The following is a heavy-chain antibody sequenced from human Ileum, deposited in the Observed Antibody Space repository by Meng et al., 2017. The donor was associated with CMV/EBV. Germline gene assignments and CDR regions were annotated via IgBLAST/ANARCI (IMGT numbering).Heavy chain of an antibody. D-gene: IGHD6-6*01. CDR2: IHDSGST. Sequence: QLPLQAPGPGMAKPSQTLYLTCTVAGDSISSGHYSWSWSRQTPGKGLEWIGHIHDSGSTYYNPSLQSRVTISVDTSKNQFSLKLSSVTAADTAVYYCARVWGIAVRPLDYWGQGTLVTVSS. V-gene: IGHV4-30-4*01. CDR3: ARVWGIAVRPLDY. CDR1: GDSISSGHYS. J-gene: IGHJ4*02.